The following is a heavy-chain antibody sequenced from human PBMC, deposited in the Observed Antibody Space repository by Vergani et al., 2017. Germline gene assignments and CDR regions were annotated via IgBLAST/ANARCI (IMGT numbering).Heavy chain of an antibody. CDR3: ASAVPAADEYYYYYGMDV. Sequence: QVQLQESGPGLVKPSETLSLTCPVSGGSISSYYWSWIRQPPGKGLGWIGYIYYSGSTNYNPSLNSRVTISVDTAKNQFSLKLSSVTAADTAVYYCASAVPAADEYYYYYGMDVWGQGTTVTVSS. CDR2: IYYSGST. D-gene: IGHD2-2*01. CDR1: GGSISSYY. J-gene: IGHJ6*02. V-gene: IGHV4-59*01.